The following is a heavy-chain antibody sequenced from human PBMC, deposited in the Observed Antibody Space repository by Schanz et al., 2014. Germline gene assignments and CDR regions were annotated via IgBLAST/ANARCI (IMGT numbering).Heavy chain of an antibody. V-gene: IGHV4-61*02. Sequence: QVQLQESGPGLVKPSQTLSLTCTVSGASISSRDFYWSWIRQPAGKGLEWIGRIYTSGSTNYNPALKGGVTITVATSKNQFSLNLSSVTAADTAVYYCARDVGGCSSSTSCYAFEIWGQGTMVTVSS. CDR1: GASISSRDFY. J-gene: IGHJ3*02. CDR3: ARDVGGCSSSTSCYAFEI. D-gene: IGHD2-2*01. CDR2: IYTSGST.